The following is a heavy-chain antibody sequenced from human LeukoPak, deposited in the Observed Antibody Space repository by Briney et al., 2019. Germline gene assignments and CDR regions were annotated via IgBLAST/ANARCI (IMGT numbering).Heavy chain of an antibody. D-gene: IGHD3-10*01. CDR2: IKQDGSER. Sequence: GGSLRLSCAASGFTFSAAWMNWVRQSPTKGLEWVANIKQDGSERYYVDSVKGRFTISRDNAKNSLSLQMNNLRVEDTAVYYCARAGSHWHYVYWGQGTVVTVSS. CDR3: ARAGSHWHYVY. J-gene: IGHJ4*02. V-gene: IGHV3-7*01. CDR1: GFTFSAAW.